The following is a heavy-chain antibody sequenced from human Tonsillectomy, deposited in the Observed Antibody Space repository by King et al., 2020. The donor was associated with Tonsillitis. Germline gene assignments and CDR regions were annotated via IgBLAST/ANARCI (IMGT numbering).Heavy chain of an antibody. CDR2: ISSSTNSF. V-gene: IGHV3-48*02. Sequence: QLVQSGGGLVQPGGSLRLSCAASGFTFSSYSMNWVRQAPGKGLEWVSYISSSTNSFYYADSVKGRFTISRDNAKNSLYLQMNTLRDEDTAVYYCARMGAPVVITRDYWGQGTLVTVSS. D-gene: IGHD3-22*01. CDR3: ARMGAPVVITRDY. CDR1: GFTFSSYS. J-gene: IGHJ4*02.